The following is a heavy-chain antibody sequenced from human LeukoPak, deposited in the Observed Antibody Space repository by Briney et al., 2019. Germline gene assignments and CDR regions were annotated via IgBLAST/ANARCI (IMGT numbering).Heavy chain of an antibody. V-gene: IGHV4-34*01. Sequence: SETLSLTCAVYGGSFSGYYWSWIRQPPGKGLEWIGEINHSGSTNYNPSLKSRVTISVDTSKSQFSLKLSSVTAADTAVYYCARANSTTVTRSFDYWGQGTLVTVSS. CDR1: GGSFSGYY. CDR3: ARANSTTVTRSFDY. J-gene: IGHJ4*02. CDR2: INHSGST. D-gene: IGHD4-17*01.